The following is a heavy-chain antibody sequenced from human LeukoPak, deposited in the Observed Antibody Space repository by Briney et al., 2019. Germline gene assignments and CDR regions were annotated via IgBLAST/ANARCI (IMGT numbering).Heavy chain of an antibody. D-gene: IGHD6-13*01. CDR1: GFTFSDHY. Sequence: GGSLRLSCAASGFTFSDHYMDWVRQAPGKGLEWVGRTRSKANSYTTEYAASVKGRFTISRDDSKNSLYLQMNSLKTEDTAVYYCARGSVDSSSWYDDYYYYYYMDVWGKGTTVTVSS. V-gene: IGHV3-72*01. J-gene: IGHJ6*03. CDR3: ARGSVDSSSWYDDYYYYYYMDV. CDR2: TRSKANSYTT.